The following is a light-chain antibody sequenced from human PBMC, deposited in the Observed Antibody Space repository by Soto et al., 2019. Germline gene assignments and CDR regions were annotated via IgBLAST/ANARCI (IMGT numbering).Light chain of an antibody. J-gene: IGKJ4*01. Sequence: EIVLTQSPGTLSLSPGERATLSCRASQSVRSSYLAWYQQTPGQAPRLLIYGASSRATGIPDRFSGSGSGTDFTLTISRLEPEDFAVYYCQQYDSSPLTFGGGTKVDIK. CDR3: QQYDSSPLT. V-gene: IGKV3-20*01. CDR2: GAS. CDR1: QSVRSSY.